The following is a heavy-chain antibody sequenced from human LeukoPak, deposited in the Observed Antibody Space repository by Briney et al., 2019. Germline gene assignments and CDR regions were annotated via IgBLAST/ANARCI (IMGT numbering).Heavy chain of an antibody. Sequence: KPGGSLRLSCAASGFTFRDYYMSWIRQAPGKGLEWVSYINTRSTYTNYADSVKGRFTVSRDNAKNSLYLQMNSLRAEDTAVYYCAREACSSTSCSPHDYWGQGTLVTVSS. J-gene: IGHJ4*02. V-gene: IGHV3-11*05. CDR2: INTRSTYT. CDR3: AREACSSTSCSPHDY. CDR1: GFTFRDYY. D-gene: IGHD2-2*01.